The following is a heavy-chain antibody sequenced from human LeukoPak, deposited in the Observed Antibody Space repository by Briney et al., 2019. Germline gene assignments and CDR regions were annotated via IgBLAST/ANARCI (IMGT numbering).Heavy chain of an antibody. V-gene: IGHV3-23*01. J-gene: IGHJ4*02. CDR2: ISGFGGST. CDR1: GFTFNNYA. D-gene: IGHD6-13*01. Sequence: GGSLRLSCAASGFTFNNYAMNWVRQAPGKGLDWVSGISGFGGSTYYAPSVKGRLTISRDNFGNMLYLHLDSLRVEDTAIYYCARRSGSSWSSFDYWGQGALVTVSS. CDR3: ARRSGSSWSSFDY.